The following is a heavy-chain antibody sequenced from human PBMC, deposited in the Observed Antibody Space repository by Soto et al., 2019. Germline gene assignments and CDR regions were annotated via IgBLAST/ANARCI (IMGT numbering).Heavy chain of an antibody. CDR2: ISGSGGST. J-gene: IGHJ4*02. CDR1: GFTFSSYD. D-gene: IGHD2-15*01. V-gene: IGHV3-23*01. CDR3: AKMSVVVVAGLIDY. Sequence: GGSLRLSCAASGFTFSSYDMHWVRQATGKGLEWVSAISGSGGSTYYADTVKGRFTISRDNSKNTLYLQMNSLRAEDTVVYYCAKMSVVVVAGLIDYWGQGTLVTVSS.